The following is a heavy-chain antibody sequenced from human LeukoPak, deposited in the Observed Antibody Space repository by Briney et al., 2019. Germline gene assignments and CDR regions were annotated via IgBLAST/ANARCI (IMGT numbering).Heavy chain of an antibody. D-gene: IGHD4-23*01. CDR1: GFTFTDYF. CDR2: ISSRGDTI. J-gene: IGHJ4*02. Sequence: GESLRLSCVTSGFTFTDYFMSWIRQAPGKGLEWVSYISSRGDTIFYADSVKGRFTISGDNAKNSLYLQMNSLRAEDTAVYYCARDFWDYGGDYWGQGTTVTVSS. CDR3: ARDFWDYGGDY. V-gene: IGHV3-11*01.